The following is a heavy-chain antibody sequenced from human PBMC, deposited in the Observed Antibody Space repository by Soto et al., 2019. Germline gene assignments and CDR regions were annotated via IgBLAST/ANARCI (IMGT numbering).Heavy chain of an antibody. J-gene: IGHJ6*02. CDR2: IYPGDSDT. CDR1: GYSFTSYW. CDR3: ARHAGSGLVVAATQAAGYYGMDV. D-gene: IGHD2-15*01. Sequence: PGESLKISCKGSGYSFTSYWIGWVRQMPGKGLEWMGIIYPGDSDTRYSPSFQGQVTISADKSISTAYLQWSSLKASDTAMYYCARHAGSGLVVAATQAAGYYGMDVWGQGTTVTVSS. V-gene: IGHV5-51*01.